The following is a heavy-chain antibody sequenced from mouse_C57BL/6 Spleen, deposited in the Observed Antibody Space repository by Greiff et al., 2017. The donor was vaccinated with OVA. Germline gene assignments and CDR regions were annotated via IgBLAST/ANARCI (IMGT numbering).Heavy chain of an antibody. CDR1: GYTFTSYW. V-gene: IGHV1-50*01. CDR2: IDPSDSYT. Sequence: QVHVKQPGAELVKPGASVKLSCKASGYTFTSYWMQWVKQRPGQGLEWIGEIDPSDSYTNYNQKFKGKATLTVDTSSSTAYMQLSSLTSEDSAVYDCARVGDYWGQGTSGTVSS. CDR3: ARVGDY. J-gene: IGHJ4*01.